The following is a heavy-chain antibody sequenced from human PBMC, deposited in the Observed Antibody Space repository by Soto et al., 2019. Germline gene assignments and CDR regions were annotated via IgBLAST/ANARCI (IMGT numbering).Heavy chain of an antibody. CDR3: ARGDYGDFDYGMDV. J-gene: IGHJ6*02. CDR2: IYQSGST. D-gene: IGHD4-17*01. CDR1: GGSISSGGFS. Sequence: QLQLQESGSGLVKPSQTLSLTCAVSGGSISSGGFSWSWIRQSPEKGLEWIGYIYQSGSTYYNPSHKSRVTISVDRSKNQFSLNLSSVTAADTAVYYCARGDYGDFDYGMDVWGRGTTVTVSS. V-gene: IGHV4-30-2*06.